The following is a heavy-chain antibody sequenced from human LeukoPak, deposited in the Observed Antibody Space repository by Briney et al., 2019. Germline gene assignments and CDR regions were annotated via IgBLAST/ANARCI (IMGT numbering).Heavy chain of an antibody. J-gene: IGHJ6*03. Sequence: SETLSLTCTVSGGSISSGSYYWSWIRQPAGKGLEWIGRIYTSGSTNYNPSLKSRVTISVDTSKNQFSLKLSSVTAADTAVYYCARGIVVVVAGPGYYYMDVWGKGTTVTISS. V-gene: IGHV4-61*02. CDR2: IYTSGST. CDR3: ARGIVVVVAGPGYYYMDV. D-gene: IGHD2-15*01. CDR1: GGSISSGSYY.